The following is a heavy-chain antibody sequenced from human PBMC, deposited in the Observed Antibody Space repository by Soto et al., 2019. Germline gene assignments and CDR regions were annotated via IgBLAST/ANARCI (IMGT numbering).Heavy chain of an antibody. CDR3: AKGSSSTQYLNYYFYHMDV. Sequence: LLESGGGLVQPGGSLRLSCAASGLTFPSYAMNWVRQAPGKGLAWVSAIGGSGANTYYADSVKGRFTISRDNSKNTVYLQMNILRAEDTAVYYCAKGSSSTQYLNYYFYHMDVWGKGTTVSVSS. J-gene: IGHJ6*03. D-gene: IGHD2-2*01. V-gene: IGHV3-23*01. CDR2: IGGSGANT. CDR1: GLTFPSYA.